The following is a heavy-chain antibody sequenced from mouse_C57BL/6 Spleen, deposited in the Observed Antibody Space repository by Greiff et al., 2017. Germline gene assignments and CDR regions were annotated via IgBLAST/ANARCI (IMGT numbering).Heavy chain of an antibody. CDR3: ARFTTVVATRYFDV. D-gene: IGHD1-1*01. J-gene: IGHJ1*03. CDR2: IDPSDSYT. V-gene: IGHV1-69*01. CDR1: GYTFTSYW. Sequence: QVQLQQPGAELVLPGASVKLSCKASGYTFTSYWMHWVKQRPGQGLEWIGAIDPSDSYTNYNQKLKGKFTLTVDKSSSTAYMQLSSLTSEDSAVYYWARFTTVVATRYFDVWGTGTTVTVSS.